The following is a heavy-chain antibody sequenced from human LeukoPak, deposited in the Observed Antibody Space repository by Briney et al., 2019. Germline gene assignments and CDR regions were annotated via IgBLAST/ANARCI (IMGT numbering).Heavy chain of an antibody. Sequence: SETLSLTCTVAGGSIRSSSYYWGWIRQPPGKGLEWIGSIYYSGSTYYNPSLKSRVTISVDTSKNQFSLKLSSVTAADTAVYYCARARLGQSFAFDIWGQGTMVTVSS. CDR3: ARARLGQSFAFDI. D-gene: IGHD5-12*01. CDR2: IYYSGST. CDR1: GGSIRSSSYY. J-gene: IGHJ3*02. V-gene: IGHV4-39*07.